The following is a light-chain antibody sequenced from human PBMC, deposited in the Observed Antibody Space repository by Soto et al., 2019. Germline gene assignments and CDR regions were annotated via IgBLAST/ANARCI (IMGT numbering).Light chain of an antibody. V-gene: IGKV1-39*01. CDR2: GAS. J-gene: IGKJ1*01. CDR1: QSISSY. Sequence: IQMTLSPSSLSASVGYRVTMTCRTSQSISSYLNWYQQRPGKAPKVLIYGASTLQSGVPSRFSGSGYGTEFTLTISSLQTEDLATYYCQQGYSISWTFGQGTKVDIK. CDR3: QQGYSISWT.